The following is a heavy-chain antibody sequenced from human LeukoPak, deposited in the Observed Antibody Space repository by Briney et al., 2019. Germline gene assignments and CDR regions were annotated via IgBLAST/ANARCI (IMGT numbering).Heavy chain of an antibody. D-gene: IGHD3-3*01. CDR1: GGSISSGDYY. Sequence: SETLSLTCTVSGGSISSGDYYWSWIRQPPGKGLEWIGYIYYSGSTYYNPSLKSRVTISVDTSKNQFSLKLSSVTAADTAVYYCARLRFLEWLPQFVDYWGQGTLVTVSS. CDR3: ARLRFLEWLPQFVDY. CDR2: IYYSGST. V-gene: IGHV4-30-4*08. J-gene: IGHJ4*02.